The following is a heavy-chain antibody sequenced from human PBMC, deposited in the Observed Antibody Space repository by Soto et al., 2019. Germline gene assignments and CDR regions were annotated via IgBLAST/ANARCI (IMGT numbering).Heavy chain of an antibody. CDR3: ARPPRGSYSWFDP. J-gene: IGHJ5*02. V-gene: IGHV1-18*01. D-gene: IGHD1-26*01. CDR1: GYTFTRYC. CDR2: ISAYNGNT. Sequence: VASVKVSCKASGYTFTRYCISWVRQAPGQGLEWMGWISAYNGNTNYAQKLQGRVTMTTDTSTSTAYMELRSLRSDDTAVYYCARPPRGSYSWFDPWGQGTLVTVSS.